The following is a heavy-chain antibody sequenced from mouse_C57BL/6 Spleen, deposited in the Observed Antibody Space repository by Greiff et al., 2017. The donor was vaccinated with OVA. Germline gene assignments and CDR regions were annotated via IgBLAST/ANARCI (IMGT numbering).Heavy chain of an antibody. CDR2: ISYDGSN. V-gene: IGHV3-6*01. J-gene: IGHJ3*01. Sequence: EVQLQQSGPGLVKPSQSLSLTCSVTGYSITSGYYWNWIRQFPGNKLEWMGYISYDGSNNYNPSLKNRISITRDTSKNQFFLKLNSVTTEDTATYYCARDLDGWAWFAYWGQGTLVTVSA. CDR1: GYSITSGYY. D-gene: IGHD2-3*01. CDR3: ARDLDGWAWFAY.